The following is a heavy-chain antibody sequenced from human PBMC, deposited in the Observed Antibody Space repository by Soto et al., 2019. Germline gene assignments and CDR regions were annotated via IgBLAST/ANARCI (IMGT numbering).Heavy chain of an antibody. J-gene: IGHJ5*02. CDR2: MNPNSGNT. D-gene: IGHD2-8*01. V-gene: IGHV1-8*01. CDR1: GSTFTSYD. Sequence: ASVKVSCKASGSTFTSYDINWVRQATGQGLEWMGWMNPNSGNTGYAQKFQGRVTMTRNTSISTAYMELSSLRSEDTAVYYCAKFADYCTNGVCYYWFDPWGQGTLVTVSS. CDR3: AKFADYCTNGVCYYWFDP.